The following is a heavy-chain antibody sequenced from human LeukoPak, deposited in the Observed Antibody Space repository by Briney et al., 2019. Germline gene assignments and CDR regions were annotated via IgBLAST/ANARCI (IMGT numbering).Heavy chain of an antibody. CDR2: INPNTSAT. CDR1: GYIFTDFY. V-gene: IGHV1-2*02. J-gene: IGHJ3*01. CDR3: ARDDPQDYEILTGHYRVFDV. D-gene: IGHD3-9*01. Sequence: ASMKVSCKASGYIFTDFYINWVRQAPGQGLEWMGWINPNTSATHFAQKFQDRLTMTRDTSISTACMELTTLNSDDTAVHYCARDDPQDYEILTGHYRVFDVWGQGTMVIVSS.